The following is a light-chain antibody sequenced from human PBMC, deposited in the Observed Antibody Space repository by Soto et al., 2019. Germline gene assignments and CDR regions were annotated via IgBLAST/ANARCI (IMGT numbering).Light chain of an antibody. J-gene: IGLJ1*01. CDR1: TSDVGRYNY. CDR3: NSYTSSSTDV. CDR2: DVS. Sequence: QSALTQPASVSGSPGQSITISCTGTTSDVGRYNYVSWYQQHPGKAPKLIIYDVSNRPSGVSNRFSGSKSGNTASLTISWLQAADEADYYCNSYTSSSTDVFGTGTKLTVL. V-gene: IGLV2-14*01.